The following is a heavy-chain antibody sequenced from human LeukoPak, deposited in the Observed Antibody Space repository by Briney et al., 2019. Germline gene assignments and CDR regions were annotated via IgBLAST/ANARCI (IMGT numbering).Heavy chain of an antibody. V-gene: IGHV1-46*01. D-gene: IGHD5-18*01. J-gene: IGHJ1*01. Sequence: ASVKVSCKASGYTFTSYYMHWVRQAPGQGLEWMGIINPSGGSTSYAQKFQGRVTMTRDTSTSTVYMELSSLRSEDTAVYYCAARPTDYVDTAMAFQYWGQGTLVTVSS. CDR2: INPSGGST. CDR1: GYTFTSYY. CDR3: AARPTDYVDTAMAFQY.